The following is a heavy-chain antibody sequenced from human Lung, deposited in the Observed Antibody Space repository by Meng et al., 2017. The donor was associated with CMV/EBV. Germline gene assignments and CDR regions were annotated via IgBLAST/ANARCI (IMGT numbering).Heavy chain of an antibody. CDR2: IYHSGDT. D-gene: IGHD6-6*01. Sequence: SGGSIRSGGHYWTWIRQHPGKGLEWIGYIYHSGDTYYNPSLKSRIALSVDASKNQFSLRLSSVTAADTAVYYCARENRLAQYNSGVDVWGQGTTVTVSS. J-gene: IGHJ6*02. CDR1: GGSIRSGGHY. CDR3: ARENRLAQYNSGVDV. V-gene: IGHV4-31*02.